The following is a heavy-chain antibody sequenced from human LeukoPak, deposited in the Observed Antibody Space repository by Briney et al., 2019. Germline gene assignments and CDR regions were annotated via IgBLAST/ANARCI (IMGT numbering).Heavy chain of an antibody. J-gene: IGHJ4*02. V-gene: IGHV3-21*01. D-gene: IGHD3-16*02. CDR3: ARGRTYDYVWGSYRWYSFDY. CDR1: GFTFSSYS. Sequence: PGGSLRLSCAASGFTFSSYSMNWVRQAPGTGLEWVSSISSSSSYIYYADSVKGRFTISRDNAKNSLYLQMNSLRAEDTAVYYCARGRTYDYVWGSYRWYSFDYWGQGTLVTVSS. CDR2: ISSSSSYI.